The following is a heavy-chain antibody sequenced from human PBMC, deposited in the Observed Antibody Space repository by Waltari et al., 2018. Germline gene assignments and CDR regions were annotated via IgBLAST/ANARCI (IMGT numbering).Heavy chain of an antibody. CDR2: MLSDGTTK. Sequence: QVKLVESGGGVVQPGRSLRLSCAASRFTLSSHSMHWVRQAPGKGLDWLAVMLSDGTTKYNPDSVTRRFTLSRDNLKNTLFLEMSSLRTDDTAVYYCARSYLSGWVGALDLWGQGTVVTVSS. D-gene: IGHD6-19*01. V-gene: IGHV3-30*04. CDR1: RFTLSSHS. J-gene: IGHJ3*01. CDR3: ARSYLSGWVGALDL.